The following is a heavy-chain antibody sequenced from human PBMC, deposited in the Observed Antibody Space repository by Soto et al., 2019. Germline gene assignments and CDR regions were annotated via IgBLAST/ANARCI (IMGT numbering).Heavy chain of an antibody. CDR3: ATAEVDY. CDR2: MNSDGSII. V-gene: IGHV3-74*01. J-gene: IGHJ4*02. CDR1: GYTFGNHW. Sequence: GGSLRLSCAVAGYTFGNHWMHWVRQAPGKGLEWVSRMNSDGSIINYADSVKDRFTVSRDNAKNTLYLQMNSLRVEDTAVYYCATAEVDYWGPGTLVTVSS.